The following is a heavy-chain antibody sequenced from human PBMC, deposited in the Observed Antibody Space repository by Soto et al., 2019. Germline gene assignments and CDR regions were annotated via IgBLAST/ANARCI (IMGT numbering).Heavy chain of an antibody. CDR1: GFTFSSYG. D-gene: IGHD3-22*01. V-gene: IGHV3-33*01. CDR2: IWFDGSNK. J-gene: IGHJ4*02. Sequence: QVQLVESGGGVVQPGRSLRLSCAASGFTFSSYGMHWVRQAPGKGLEWVAVIWFDGSNKYYADSVKGRFTISRDNSRNTLYLQMNGLRAEDTAVYYCARGVGDYYDSSGYLESWGQGTLVTVSS. CDR3: ARGVGDYYDSSGYLES.